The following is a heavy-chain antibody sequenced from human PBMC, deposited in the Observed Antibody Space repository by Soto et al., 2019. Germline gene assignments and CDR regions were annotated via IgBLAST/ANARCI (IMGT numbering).Heavy chain of an antibody. CDR3: ARLRSDALDI. CDR1: GFTFNYFT. D-gene: IGHD4-17*01. V-gene: IGHV3-21*04. J-gene: IGHJ3*02. CDR2: ISSSSSHK. Sequence: EVQLVESGGGLVKPGESLRLSCAASGFTFNYFTMNWVRQAPGKGLEWVASISSSSSHKYSADSVRGRFTFSRDNANNSLYLQMNSLRVEDTAVYYCARLRSDALDICGQGTFVTVSS.